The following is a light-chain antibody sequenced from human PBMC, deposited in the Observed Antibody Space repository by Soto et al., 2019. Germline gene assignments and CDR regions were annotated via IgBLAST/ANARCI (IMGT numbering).Light chain of an antibody. V-gene: IGLV2-14*01. CDR3: QSYDRSLSGWV. CDR1: SSDVGANIF. CDR2: AVS. J-gene: IGLJ3*02. Sequence: QSALTQPASVSGSPGQSITISCTGTSSDVGANIFVSWHQQHPGKAPKLMIYAVSSRPSGVSYRFSGSKSGNTASLTISGLQAEDEADYYCQSYDRSLSGWVFGTGTKLTVL.